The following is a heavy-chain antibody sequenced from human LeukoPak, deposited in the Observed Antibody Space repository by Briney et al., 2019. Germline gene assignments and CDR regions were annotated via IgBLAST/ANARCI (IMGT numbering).Heavy chain of an antibody. D-gene: IGHD3-22*01. J-gene: IGHJ4*02. CDR1: GYSISSGYY. V-gene: IGHV4-38-2*01. CDR2: IYHSGST. Sequence: SETLSFTCAVSGYSISSGYYWGWIRQPPGKGLEWIGSIYHSGSTYYNPSLKSRVTISVDTSKNQFSLKLSSVTAADTAVYYCARTRYYYDSSGYYWGVYYFDYWGQGTLVTVSS. CDR3: ARTRYYYDSSGYYWGVYYFDY.